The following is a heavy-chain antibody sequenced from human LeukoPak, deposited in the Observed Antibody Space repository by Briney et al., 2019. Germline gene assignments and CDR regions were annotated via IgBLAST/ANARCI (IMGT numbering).Heavy chain of an antibody. J-gene: IGHJ6*02. CDR1: GGSFSGYY. CDR3: ARLAVAGTYYGMDV. Sequence: SETLSLTCAVYGGSFSGYYWSWIRQPPGKGLEWIGEINHSGSTNYNPSLKGRVTISVDASKNQFSLKLSSVTAADTAVYYCARLAVAGTYYGMDVWGQGTTVTVSS. V-gene: IGHV4-34*01. D-gene: IGHD6-19*01. CDR2: INHSGST.